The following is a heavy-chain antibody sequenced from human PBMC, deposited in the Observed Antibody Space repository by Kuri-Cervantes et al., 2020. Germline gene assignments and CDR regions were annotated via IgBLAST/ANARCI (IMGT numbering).Heavy chain of an antibody. Sequence: GGSLRLSCATSGFTFDDYAMHWVRQAPGKGLEWVSSISGSSGYIYYADSLKGRFTISRDNAKNSLYLQINSLRAEDTAVYYCARDYFGDYYFDYWGQGTLVTVSS. CDR1: GFTFDDYA. J-gene: IGHJ4*02. CDR3: ARDYFGDYYFDY. D-gene: IGHD4-17*01. CDR2: ISGSSGYI. V-gene: IGHV3-21*01.